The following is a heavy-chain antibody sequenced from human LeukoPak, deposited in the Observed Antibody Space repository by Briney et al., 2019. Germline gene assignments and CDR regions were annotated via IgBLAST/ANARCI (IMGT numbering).Heavy chain of an antibody. CDR1: GGSISSYY. J-gene: IGHJ4*02. CDR3: ARGGGFTVSDFDY. V-gene: IGHV4-4*07. D-gene: IGHD4-11*01. CDR2: IYTSGST. Sequence: PSETLSLTCTVSGGSISSYYWSWIRQPAGKGLEWIGRIYTSGSTYYNPSLKSRVSISVDTSKNQFSLKLSSVTAADTAVHYCARGGGFTVSDFDYWGQGTLVTVSS.